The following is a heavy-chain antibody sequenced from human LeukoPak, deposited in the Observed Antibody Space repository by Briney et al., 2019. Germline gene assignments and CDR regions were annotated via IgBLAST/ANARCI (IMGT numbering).Heavy chain of an antibody. D-gene: IGHD6-19*01. CDR1: GFTFSSYG. V-gene: IGHV3-30*02. J-gene: IGHJ4*02. CDR3: AREGRYSSGWFNDY. Sequence: GGSLRLSCAASGFTFSSYGMHWVRQAPGKGLEWVAFIRYDGSNKYYADSVKGRFTISRDNAQDSLYLQMNSLRAEDTAVYYCAREGRYSSGWFNDYWGQGTLVTVSS. CDR2: IRYDGSNK.